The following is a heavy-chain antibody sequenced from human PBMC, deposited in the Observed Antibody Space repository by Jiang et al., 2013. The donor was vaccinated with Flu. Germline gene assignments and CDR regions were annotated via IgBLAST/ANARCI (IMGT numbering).Heavy chain of an antibody. CDR1: GYTFIGYY. Sequence: SVTSSCETSGYTFIGYYIHWVRQAPGQGLEYMGWINPYTGGTNYTQNFQGRVSMTRDTSVTTAYMHLTRLRSDDTAVYYCARTVGEGIFTMAADYWGQGTLVTVSS. V-gene: IGHV1-2*02. CDR2: INPYTGGT. CDR3: ARTVGEGIFTMAADY. D-gene: IGHD3-10*01. J-gene: IGHJ4*02.